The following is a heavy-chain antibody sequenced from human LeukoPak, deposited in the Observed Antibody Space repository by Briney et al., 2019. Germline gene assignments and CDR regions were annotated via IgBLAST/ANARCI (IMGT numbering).Heavy chain of an antibody. CDR3: ARDVPLMGASKTRYFDY. J-gene: IGHJ4*02. CDR2: IKEDGREK. CDR1: GFTFSSSW. V-gene: IGHV3-7*01. Sequence: PGGSLRLSCATSGFTFSSSWMSWVRQAPGKGLECVANIKEDGREKYYVDSVKGRFTISRDNAKNSLYLQMSSLRAEDTAIYYCARDVPLMGASKTRYFDYWGQGTLVTVSS. D-gene: IGHD1-26*01.